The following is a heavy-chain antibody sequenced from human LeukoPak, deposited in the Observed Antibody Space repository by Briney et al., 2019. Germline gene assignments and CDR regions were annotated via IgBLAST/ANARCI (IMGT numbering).Heavy chain of an antibody. CDR2: FDYSGRN. V-gene: IGHV4-39*02. Sequence: WETLTLTCTVSGGSFSSCPYYWGRIRQPPGKGLEWLGSFDYSGRNYYNPSLKSRVTISVDTSKNQFSLKLSSVTAADTAVYYCARETSQKGAHYMDVWGKGTTVTISS. CDR1: GGSFSSCPYY. D-gene: IGHD3-16*01. J-gene: IGHJ6*03. CDR3: ARETSQKGAHYMDV.